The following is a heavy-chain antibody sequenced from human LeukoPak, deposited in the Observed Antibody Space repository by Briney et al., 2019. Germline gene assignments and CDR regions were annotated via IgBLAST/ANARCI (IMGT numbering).Heavy chain of an antibody. J-gene: IGHJ4*02. CDR3: AKDIPEYCSGGSCYSSGDC. D-gene: IGHD2-15*01. CDR1: GFTFSSYA. V-gene: IGHV3-23*01. CDR2: ISGSGGST. Sequence: GGSLRLSCAASGFTFSSYAMSWVRQAPGKGLEWVSAISGSGGSTYYADSVKGRFTISRDNSKNTLYLQMNSLRAEDTAVYYCAKDIPEYCSGGSCYSSGDCWGQGTLVTVSS.